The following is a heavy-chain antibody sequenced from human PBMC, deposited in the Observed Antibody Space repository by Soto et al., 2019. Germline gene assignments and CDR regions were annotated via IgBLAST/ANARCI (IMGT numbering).Heavy chain of an antibody. CDR2: IKQDGSQK. J-gene: IGHJ4*02. Sequence: LRLSXAISVFTFSIYCISWFLHSPLKGLEWVANIKQDGSQKYYVYSVKGRFTISRDNAKNSLSLQMNSLRAEDTAVFYCARALKESSGWFRFEYWGQGTLVTVYS. V-gene: IGHV3-7*01. D-gene: IGHD6-19*01. CDR3: ARALKESSGWFRFEY. CDR1: VFTFSIYC.